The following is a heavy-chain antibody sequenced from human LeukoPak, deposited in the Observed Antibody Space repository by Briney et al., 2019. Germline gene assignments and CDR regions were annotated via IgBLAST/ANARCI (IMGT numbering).Heavy chain of an antibody. J-gene: IGHJ3*01. V-gene: IGHV5-51*01. CDR1: GYRFDIYW. CDR2: IYPGDSDT. CDR3: ARRRLAQESIRPGIDAFDV. Sequence: GESLKISCHGSGYRFDIYWIAWVRQMPGKGLEFIGFIYPGDSDTRYSPSFQGQVTMAADKSISTAYLHLKASDTAIYYCARRRLAQESIRPGIDAFDVGGQGTVVTVSA. D-gene: IGHD3-16*01.